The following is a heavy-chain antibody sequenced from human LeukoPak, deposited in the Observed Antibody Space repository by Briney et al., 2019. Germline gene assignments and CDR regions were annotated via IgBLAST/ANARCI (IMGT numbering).Heavy chain of an antibody. D-gene: IGHD3-22*01. Sequence: GESLKISCKGSGYSFTTYWIAWVRQMPGKGLEWMGIIYPGGSDTRYSPSFQGQVSISADKSISTACLQWRSLKASDTAMYYCARDSSGYSSFDYWGQGTQVTVSS. V-gene: IGHV5-51*01. J-gene: IGHJ4*02. CDR3: ARDSSGYSSFDY. CDR1: GYSFTTYW. CDR2: IYPGGSDT.